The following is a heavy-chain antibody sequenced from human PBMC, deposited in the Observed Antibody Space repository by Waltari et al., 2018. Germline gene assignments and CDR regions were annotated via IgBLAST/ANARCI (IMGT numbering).Heavy chain of an antibody. CDR2: IYHSGRT. CDR1: GYSISSGYY. V-gene: IGHV4-38-2*01. CDR3: ARHVTGVPFDY. J-gene: IGHJ4*02. Sequence: QVQLQESGPGLVKPSETLSLTCAVSGYSISSGYYWGWVRQPPGKGLEWIGSIYHSGRTYYNPSLKSRVTISVATSKNQFSLKLSSVTAADTAVYYCARHVTGVPFDYWGQGTLVTVSS. D-gene: IGHD1-20*01.